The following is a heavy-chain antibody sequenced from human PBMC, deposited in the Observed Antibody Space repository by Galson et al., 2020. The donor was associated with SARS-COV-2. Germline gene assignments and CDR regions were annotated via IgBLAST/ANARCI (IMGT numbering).Heavy chain of an antibody. V-gene: IGHV3-48*03. J-gene: IGHJ4*02. Sequence: GGSLRLSCAASGFTFSSYEMNWVRQAPGKGLEWVSYISSSGSTIYYADSGKGRFTISRDNAKNSLYLQMNSLRAEDTAVYYCARGSWLHFREFDYWGRGTLVTVSS. CDR1: GFTFSSYE. CDR2: ISSSGSTI. CDR3: ARGSWLHFREFDY. D-gene: IGHD3-10*01.